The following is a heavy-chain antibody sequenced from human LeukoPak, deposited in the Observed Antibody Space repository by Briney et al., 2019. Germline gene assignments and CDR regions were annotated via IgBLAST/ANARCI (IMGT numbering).Heavy chain of an antibody. V-gene: IGHV1-46*01. CDR2: INPSGGST. D-gene: IGHD1-26*01. Sequence: ASVKVSCKASGYTFTSYYMHWVRQAPGQGLEWMGIINPSGGSTSYAQKFQGRVTMTRDTSISTAYMELSRLRSDDTAVYYCARDSYSGSPDWGQGTLVTVSS. CDR3: ARDSYSGSPD. CDR1: GYTFTSYY. J-gene: IGHJ4*02.